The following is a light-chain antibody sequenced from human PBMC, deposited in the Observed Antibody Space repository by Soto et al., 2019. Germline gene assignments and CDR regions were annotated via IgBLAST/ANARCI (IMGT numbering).Light chain of an antibody. J-gene: IGKJ1*01. CDR2: WAT. Sequence: TQSPESLAVSLGERATINCKSSHSALYSSNTHDYLAWYXEKPRQPPKLLIYWATTRQRGVPERFSASGSGTAFTLNINGLQAEDVAVYYCQQYYTYPRTFGHGTKVDIK. CDR3: QQYYTYPRT. CDR1: HSALYSSNTHDY. V-gene: IGKV4-1*01.